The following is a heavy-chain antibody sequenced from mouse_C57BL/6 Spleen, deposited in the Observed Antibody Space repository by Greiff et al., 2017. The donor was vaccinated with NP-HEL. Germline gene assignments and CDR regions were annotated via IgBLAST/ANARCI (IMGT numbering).Heavy chain of an antibody. CDR2: ISSGGDYI. CDR1: GFTFSSYA. J-gene: IGHJ2*01. V-gene: IGHV5-9-1*02. Sequence: EVKVVESGEGLVKPGGSLKLSCAASGFTFSSYAMSWVRQTPEKRLEWVAYISSGGDYIYYADTVKGRFTISRDNARNTLYLQMSSLKSEDTAMYYCTRAPYDYESFDYWGQGTTLTVSS. D-gene: IGHD2-4*01. CDR3: TRAPYDYESFDY.